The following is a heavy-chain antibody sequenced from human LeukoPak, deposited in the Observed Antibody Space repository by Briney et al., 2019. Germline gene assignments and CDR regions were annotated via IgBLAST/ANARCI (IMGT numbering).Heavy chain of an antibody. CDR1: GFTFSSYG. CDR2: IWYDGSNK. D-gene: IGHD1-26*01. Sequence: PGGSLRLSCAASGFTFSSYGMHWVRQAPGKGLEWVAVIWYDGSNKYYADSVKGRFTISRDNSKNTLYLQMNSLRAEDTAVYYCAKEYSGNYYYFDYWGQGTLVTVSS. V-gene: IGHV3-33*06. CDR3: AKEYSGNYYYFDY. J-gene: IGHJ4*02.